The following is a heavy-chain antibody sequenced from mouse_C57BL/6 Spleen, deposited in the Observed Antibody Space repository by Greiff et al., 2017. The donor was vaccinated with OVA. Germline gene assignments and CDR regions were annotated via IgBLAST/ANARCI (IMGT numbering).Heavy chain of an antibody. CDR3: ARSGLGRGGFYFDY. Sequence: QVQLKESGAELARPGASVKLSCKASGYTFTSYGISWVKQRTGQGLEWIGEIYPRSGNTYYNEKFKGKATLTADKSSSTAYMELRSLTSEDSAVYFCARSGLGRGGFYFDYWGQGTTLTVSS. CDR2: IYPRSGNT. V-gene: IGHV1-81*01. J-gene: IGHJ2*01. D-gene: IGHD4-1*01. CDR1: GYTFTSYG.